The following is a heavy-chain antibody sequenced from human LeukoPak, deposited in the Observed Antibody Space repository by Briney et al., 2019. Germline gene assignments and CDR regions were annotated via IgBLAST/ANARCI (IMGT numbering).Heavy chain of an antibody. D-gene: IGHD2-15*01. CDR3: ASSVVVDVRGAYVY. CDR1: GFTFSGCW. Sequence: SGGSLRLSCAASGFTFSGCWMKWVRQAPGKGLEWVANINPDGSQKYYVDSVKGRFTISRDNAKNSLYLQMNGLRAEDTAVYYCASSVVVDVRGAYVYWGQGTLVTVSS. V-gene: IGHV3-7*01. J-gene: IGHJ4*02. CDR2: INPDGSQK.